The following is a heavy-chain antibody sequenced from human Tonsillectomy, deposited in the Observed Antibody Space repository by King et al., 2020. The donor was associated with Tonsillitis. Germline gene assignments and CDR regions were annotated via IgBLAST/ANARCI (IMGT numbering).Heavy chain of an antibody. J-gene: IGHJ4*02. D-gene: IGHD3-22*01. CDR1: GGSFSSFY. CDR3: ARGLYYYDSSGYYHALIDY. CDR2: INHSGST. Sequence: VQLQQWGAGLLKPSETLSLTCTVYGGSFSSFYWSWIRQSAGKGLEWIGEINHSGSTNSNPSLKSRVTMSVDTSKNQFSLKLNSVTAADTAVCYCARGLYYYDSSGYYHALIDYWGQGTLVTISS. V-gene: IGHV4-34*01.